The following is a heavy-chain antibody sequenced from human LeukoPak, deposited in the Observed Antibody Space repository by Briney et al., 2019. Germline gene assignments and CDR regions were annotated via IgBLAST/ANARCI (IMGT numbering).Heavy chain of an antibody. CDR3: AKSGGFHFDY. CDR2: ISYDGGNK. J-gene: IGHJ4*02. V-gene: IGHV3-30*18. CDR1: GFTFSSYG. D-gene: IGHD1-26*01. Sequence: GGSLRLSCAASGFTFSSYGMHWVRQAPGKGLEWVAVISYDGGNKYYAGSVKGRFTISRDNSKNTLYLQMNSLRAEDTAVYYCAKSGGFHFDYWGQGTLVTVSS.